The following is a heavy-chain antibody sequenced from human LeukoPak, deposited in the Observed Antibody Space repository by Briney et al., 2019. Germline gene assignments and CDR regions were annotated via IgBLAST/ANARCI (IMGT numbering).Heavy chain of an antibody. Sequence: SETLSLTCTVSVGSINLYFWSWIRQPPGKGLEWIGDIYYTGSTNYNPSLKSRVTISVDTSKNQFSLKLNSVTAADTAFYYCTRPRGQYCRGGPCYSVWFDPWGQGTLVTVSS. D-gene: IGHD2-15*01. V-gene: IGHV4-59*01. J-gene: IGHJ5*02. CDR2: IYYTGST. CDR1: VGSINLYF. CDR3: TRPRGQYCRGGPCYSVWFDP.